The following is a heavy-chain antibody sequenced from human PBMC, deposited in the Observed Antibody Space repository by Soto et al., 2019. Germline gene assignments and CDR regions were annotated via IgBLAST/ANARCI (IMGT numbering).Heavy chain of an antibody. D-gene: IGHD2-2*01. J-gene: IGHJ5*02. Sequence: QVQLVQSGGEVKRPGASVKVSCKTSGYTFSNYGITWVRQAPGQPLEWLGWISLYSDGTNYAQKFQGRVSMTTDTSTTTADMELRSLRSDDTAVYYCARVVPGAEAWFGPWGQVTLVTVSS. V-gene: IGHV1-18*01. CDR2: ISLYSDGT. CDR3: ARVVPGAEAWFGP. CDR1: GYTFSNYG.